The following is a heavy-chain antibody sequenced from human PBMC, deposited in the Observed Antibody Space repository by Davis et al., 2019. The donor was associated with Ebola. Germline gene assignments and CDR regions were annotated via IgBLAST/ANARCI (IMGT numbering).Heavy chain of an antibody. Sequence: ASVKVSCKASGYTFTSYGISWVRQAPGQGLEWMGWISAYNGNTNYAQKLQGRVTMTTDTSTSTAYMELRSLRSDDTAVYYCARGAGVRIFYYYGMDVWGQGTTVTVSS. J-gene: IGHJ6*02. CDR2: ISAYNGNT. CDR1: GYTFTSYG. D-gene: IGHD6-19*01. CDR3: ARGAGVRIFYYYGMDV. V-gene: IGHV1-18*01.